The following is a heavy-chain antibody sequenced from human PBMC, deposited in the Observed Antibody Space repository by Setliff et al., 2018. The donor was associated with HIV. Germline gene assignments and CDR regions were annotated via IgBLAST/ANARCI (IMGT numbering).Heavy chain of an antibody. V-gene: IGHV1-2*02. Sequence: ASVKVSCKASGYPFSGYGISWVRQAPGQGLEWMGWINPNSGGTNYAQKFQGRVTMTRDTSISTAYMELSRLRSDDTAVYYCARTGYSSGWYYYYGMDVWGQGTTVTVSS. D-gene: IGHD6-19*01. CDR3: ARTGYSSGWYYYYGMDV. CDR2: INPNSGGT. J-gene: IGHJ6*02. CDR1: GYPFSGYG.